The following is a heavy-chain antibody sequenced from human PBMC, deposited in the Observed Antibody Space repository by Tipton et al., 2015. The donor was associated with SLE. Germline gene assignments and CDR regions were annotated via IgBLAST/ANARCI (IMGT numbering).Heavy chain of an antibody. CDR3: ARLGSTTYLTLDGFYFDY. V-gene: IGHV4-59*08. D-gene: IGHD2/OR15-2a*01. J-gene: IGHJ4*02. CDR1: GGSISNYY. Sequence: TLSLTCTVSGGSISNYYWNWIRQPPGKGLEWIGYIFYSGSTNYNPSLKSRVTISVDTSKNRLSLKVNSVTAADTAVYFCARLGSTTYLTLDGFYFDYWGQGTRVTVSS. CDR2: IFYSGST.